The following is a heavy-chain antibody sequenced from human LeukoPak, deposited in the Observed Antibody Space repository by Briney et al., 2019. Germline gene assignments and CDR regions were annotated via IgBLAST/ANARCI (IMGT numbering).Heavy chain of an antibody. Sequence: SETLSLTCAVFGGSFSDYYWTWIRQPPGKGLEWIGEINHRGSTNYNPSLKSRVTISVDTSKNQFSLKLSSVTAADTAVYYCARAPKYSIAIDYWGQGTLVTVSS. CDR3: ARAPKYSIAIDY. CDR2: INHRGST. CDR1: GGSFSDYY. V-gene: IGHV4-34*01. J-gene: IGHJ4*02. D-gene: IGHD6-6*01.